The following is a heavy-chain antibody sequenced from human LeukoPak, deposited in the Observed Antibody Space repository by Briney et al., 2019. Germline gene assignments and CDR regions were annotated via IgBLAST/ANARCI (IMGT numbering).Heavy chain of an antibody. J-gene: IGHJ6*02. CDR2: ISYDGGNK. D-gene: IGHD3-22*01. Sequence: PGGSLRPSCAASGFTFSSYAMHWVRQAPGKGLEWVAVISYDGGNKYYADSVKGRFTISRDNSKNTLYLQMNSLRAEDTAVFYCASGFYYDSSGSYPIYYYVMDVWGQGTTVTVSS. V-gene: IGHV3-30-3*01. CDR3: ASGFYYDSSGSYPIYYYVMDV. CDR1: GFTFSSYA.